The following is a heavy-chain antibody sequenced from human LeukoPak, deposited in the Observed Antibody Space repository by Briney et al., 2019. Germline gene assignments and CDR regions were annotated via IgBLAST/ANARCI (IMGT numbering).Heavy chain of an antibody. CDR2: IYYSGST. J-gene: IGHJ6*02. CDR1: GGSISSYY. Sequence: SETLSLTCTVSGGSISSYYWSWIRQPPGKGLEWIGYIYYSGSTNYNPSLKSRVTISADTSKNQFSLKLSSVTAADTAVYYCARLRVTIFGVVIYYYGMDVWGQGTTVTVSS. CDR3: ARLRVTIFGVVIYYYGMDV. V-gene: IGHV4-59*08. D-gene: IGHD3-3*01.